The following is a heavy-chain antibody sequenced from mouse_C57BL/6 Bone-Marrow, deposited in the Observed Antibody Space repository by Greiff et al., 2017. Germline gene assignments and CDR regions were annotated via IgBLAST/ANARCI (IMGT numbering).Heavy chain of an antibody. V-gene: IGHV14-2*01. J-gene: IGHJ1*03. CDR3: ARSGATVVATGYFDV. D-gene: IGHD1-1*01. CDR1: GFNIKDYY. CDR2: IDPEDGET. Sequence: VQLKQSGAELVKPGASVKLSCTASGFNIKDYYMHWVKQRTEQGLEWIGRIDPEDGETKYAPKFQGKATITADTSSNTAYLPLSSLTSEDTAVYYCARSGATVVATGYFDVWGTGTTVTVSS.